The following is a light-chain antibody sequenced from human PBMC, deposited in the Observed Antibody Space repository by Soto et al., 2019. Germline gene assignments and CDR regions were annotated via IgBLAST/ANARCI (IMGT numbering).Light chain of an antibody. CDR2: DAS. CDR3: QQRSIWPLT. J-gene: IGKJ4*01. Sequence: EIVLTQSPATLSLSPGERATLSCRASQSVGSSLAWYQQKPGQAPRLLISDASNRAPGIPARFSGSGSGTDFTLAISSLEPEDFAVYYCQQRSIWPLTFGGGTKVEIK. CDR1: QSVGSS. V-gene: IGKV3-11*01.